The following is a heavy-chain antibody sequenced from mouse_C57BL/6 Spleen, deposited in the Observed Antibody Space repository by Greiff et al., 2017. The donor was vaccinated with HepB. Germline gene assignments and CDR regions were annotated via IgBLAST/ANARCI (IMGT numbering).Heavy chain of an antibody. CDR2: ISGGGGNT. D-gene: IGHD1-1*01. CDR1: GFTFSSYT. CDR3: ARRESYYGREFAY. J-gene: IGHJ3*01. Sequence: DVMLVESGGGLVKPGGSLKLSCAASGFTFSSYTMSWVRQTPEKRLEWVTTISGGGGNTYYPDSVKGRFTISRDNAKNTLYLQMSSLRSEDTALYYCARRESYYGREFAYWGQGTLVTVSA. V-gene: IGHV5-9*01.